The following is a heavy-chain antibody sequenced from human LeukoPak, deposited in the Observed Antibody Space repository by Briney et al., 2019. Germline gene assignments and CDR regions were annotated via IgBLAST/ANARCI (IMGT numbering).Heavy chain of an antibody. J-gene: IGHJ4*02. V-gene: IGHV3-33*06. D-gene: IGHD6-19*01. CDR1: GFTFSSYV. Sequence: PGGSLRLSCAASGFTFSSYVMHWVRQAPGKGLEWVADIWYDGSNKYYADSVKGRFTISRDNSKNTLYLQMNSLRAEDTAVYYCAKASRGAQWLVPDYWGQGTLVTVSS. CDR2: IWYDGSNK. CDR3: AKASRGAQWLVPDY.